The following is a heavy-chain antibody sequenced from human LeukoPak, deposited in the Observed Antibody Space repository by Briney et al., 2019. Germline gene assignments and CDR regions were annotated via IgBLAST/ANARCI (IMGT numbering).Heavy chain of an antibody. V-gene: IGHV1-18*01. CDR1: GYTFTSYG. Sequence: ASVTVSCKASGYTFTSYGFSWVRQAPGQGLEWMGWISAYNGRTNYAQKLRGSVTMTTDTSTSTAYLELRSLRSDDTAVYYCARDSDYYDSCGYLDYWGQGTLVTVSS. D-gene: IGHD3-22*01. CDR3: ARDSDYYDSCGYLDY. J-gene: IGHJ4*02. CDR2: ISAYNGRT.